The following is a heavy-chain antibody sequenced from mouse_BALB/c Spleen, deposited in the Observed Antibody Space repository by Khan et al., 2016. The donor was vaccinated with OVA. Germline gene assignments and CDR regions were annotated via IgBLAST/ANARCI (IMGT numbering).Heavy chain of an antibody. D-gene: IGHD2-1*01. CDR3: ARARYGNWYFDV. CDR1: GYSFTSYW. J-gene: IGHJ1*01. CDR2: IYPGDGDT. Sequence: VQLQQSGAELARPGASVKLSCKASGYSFTSYWMQWVKQRPGQGLEWIGAIYPGDGDTRYTQKFKGKATLTADNSSSTAYMQLSSLASEDSAIYYCARARYGNWYFDVWGAGTTVTVSS. V-gene: IGHV1-87*01.